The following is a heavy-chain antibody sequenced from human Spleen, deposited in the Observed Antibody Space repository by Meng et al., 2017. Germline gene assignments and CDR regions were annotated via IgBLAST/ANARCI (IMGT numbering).Heavy chain of an antibody. D-gene: IGHD2-2*02. Sequence: GESLKISCAASGFTFSSYWMSWVRQAPGKGLEWVSAISGSGGSTYYADSVKGRFTISRDNSKNTLYLQMNSLRAEDTAVYYCAKESRYCSHSGCYTEDYFDYWGQGTLVTVSS. V-gene: IGHV3-23*01. J-gene: IGHJ4*02. CDR3: AKESRYCSHSGCYTEDYFDY. CDR1: GFTFSSYW. CDR2: ISGSGGST.